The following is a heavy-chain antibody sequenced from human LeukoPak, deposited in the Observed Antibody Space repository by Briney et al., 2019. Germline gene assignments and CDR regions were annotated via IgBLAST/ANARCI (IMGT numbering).Heavy chain of an antibody. D-gene: IGHD6-13*01. CDR2: ISGSGGST. CDR1: GFTFRSSW. J-gene: IGHJ4*02. V-gene: IGHV3-23*01. CDR3: ARRNIAAAALDY. Sequence: GGSLRLSCTASGFTFRSSWMAWIRQAPGKGLEWVSAISGSGGSTYYADSVKGRLTISRDNSKNTLYLQMNSLRAEDTAVYYCARRNIAAAALDYWGQGTLVTVSS.